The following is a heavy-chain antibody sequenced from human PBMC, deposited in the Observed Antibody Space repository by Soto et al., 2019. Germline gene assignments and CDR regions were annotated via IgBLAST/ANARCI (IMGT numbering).Heavy chain of an antibody. V-gene: IGHV3-30*03. Sequence: PGGSLRLSCAASGFTFSSYGMHWVRQAPGKGLEWVAVISYDGTNKNYADSVRGRFTISRDNSKNTLYPQMNSLRVEDTAVYYCVRSGRDGYNPWGQGTLVTVYS. CDR3: VRSGRDGYNP. D-gene: IGHD5-12*01. CDR1: GFTFSSYG. CDR2: ISYDGTNK. J-gene: IGHJ5*02.